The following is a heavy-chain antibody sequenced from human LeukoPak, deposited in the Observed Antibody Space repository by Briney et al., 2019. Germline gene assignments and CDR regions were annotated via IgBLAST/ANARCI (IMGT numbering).Heavy chain of an antibody. J-gene: IGHJ5*02. D-gene: IGHD2-15*01. CDR2: ISAYNGNT. V-gene: IGHV1-18*01. Sequence: ASVKVSCTASGYTFTSYGISWVRQAPGQGLEWMGWISAYNGNTNYAQKLQGRVTMTTDTSTSTAYMELRSLRSDDTAVYYCARDRDLGYCSGGSCYGNWFDPWGQGTLVTVSS. CDR1: GYTFTSYG. CDR3: ARDRDLGYCSGGSCYGNWFDP.